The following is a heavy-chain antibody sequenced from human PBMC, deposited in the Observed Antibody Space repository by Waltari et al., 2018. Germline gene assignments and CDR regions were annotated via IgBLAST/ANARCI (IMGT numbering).Heavy chain of an antibody. J-gene: IGHJ1*01. CDR2: NNLGEVT. D-gene: IGHD6-19*01. V-gene: IGHV4-34*02. Sequence: QVELQQWGAGLLRPSEALSLTCAVYGVSLSDDYWTWLRQPLGKGLEWIGENNLGEVTYYNPSLEGRVTILLDKSKNQFSLHLVSVTAADTARYYCVTGPRDKWVGRYSGEFFHHWGPGTLVTVSS. CDR3: VTGPRDKWVGRYSGEFFHH. CDR1: GVSLSDDY.